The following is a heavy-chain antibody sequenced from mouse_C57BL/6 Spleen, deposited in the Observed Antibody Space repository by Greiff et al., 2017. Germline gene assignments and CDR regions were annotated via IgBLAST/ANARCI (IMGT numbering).Heavy chain of an antibody. J-gene: IGHJ4*01. V-gene: IGHV1-82*01. CDR2: IYPGDGDT. Sequence: VKLMESGPELVKPGASVKISCKASGYAFSSSWMNWVKQRPGKGLEWIGRIYPGDGDTNYNGKFKGKATLTANKTSSTAYMQISSLTSEDSAVYFCARSNYDAMDYWGQGTSVTVSS. CDR3: ARSNYDAMDY. CDR1: GYAFSSSW.